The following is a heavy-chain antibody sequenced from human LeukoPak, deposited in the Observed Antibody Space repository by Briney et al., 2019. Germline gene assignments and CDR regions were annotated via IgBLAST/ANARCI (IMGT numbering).Heavy chain of an antibody. CDR3: ARSFYDSSGKGEGYNWFDP. J-gene: IGHJ5*02. CDR2: ISAYNGNT. Sequence: ASVKVSCTASGYTFTSYGISWVRQAPGQGLEWMGWISAYNGNTNYAQKLQGRVTMTTDTSTSTAYMELRSLRSDDTAVYYCARSFYDSSGKGEGYNWFDPWGQGTLVTVSS. V-gene: IGHV1-18*01. D-gene: IGHD3-22*01. CDR1: GYTFTSYG.